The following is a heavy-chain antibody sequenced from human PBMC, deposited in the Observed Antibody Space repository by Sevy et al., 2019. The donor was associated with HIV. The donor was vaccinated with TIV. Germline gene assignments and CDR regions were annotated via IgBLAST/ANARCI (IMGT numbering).Heavy chain of an antibody. CDR3: ARMVSGGLRWELIKENAFDI. V-gene: IGHV3-30-3*01. D-gene: IGHD4-17*01. CDR1: GFAFRDSA. J-gene: IGHJ3*02. CDR2: ISHGGSYE. Sequence: GGSLRLSCEASGFAFRDSAIHWVRQSPGKGLEWVALISHGGSYEYYVDSVKGRFTVSSDRSKNILYLQMDSLRAEDTVVYYCARMVSGGLRWELIKENAFDIWGQGTVVTVSS.